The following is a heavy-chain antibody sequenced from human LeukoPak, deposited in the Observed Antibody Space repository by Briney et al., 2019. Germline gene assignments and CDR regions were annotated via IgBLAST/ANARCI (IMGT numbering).Heavy chain of an antibody. D-gene: IGHD2-2*01. CDR1: GYTFTSYA. J-gene: IGHJ6*03. Sequence: GASVKVSCKASGYTFTSYAMNWVRQAPGQGLEWMGWTNTNTGNPTYAQGFTGRFVFSLDTSVSTAYLQISSLKAEDTAVYYCARRGYCSGTSCQAPYYYYYMDVWGKGTTVTVSS. CDR3: ARRGYCSGTSCQAPYYYYYMDV. V-gene: IGHV7-4-1*02. CDR2: TNTNTGNP.